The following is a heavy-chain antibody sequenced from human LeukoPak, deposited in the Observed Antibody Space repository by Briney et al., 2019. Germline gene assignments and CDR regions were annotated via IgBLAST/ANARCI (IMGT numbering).Heavy chain of an antibody. CDR2: IYYTGNT. V-gene: IGHV4-59*08. CDR3: ATLAGYIYGVTSDF. CDR1: GGSISSFY. J-gene: IGHJ4*02. D-gene: IGHD5-18*01. Sequence: PSETLSLTCTVSGGSISSFYWSWIRQPPGKGLEWIGYIYYTGNTNYNPSLKSRVTISVDTSRNQFSLKLTSVTAADTAVYYCATLAGYIYGVTSDFWGQGTLVTVSS.